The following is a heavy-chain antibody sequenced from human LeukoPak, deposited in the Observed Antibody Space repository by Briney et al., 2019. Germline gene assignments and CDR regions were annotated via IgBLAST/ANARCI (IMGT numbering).Heavy chain of an antibody. CDR1: GFTFSSYM. CDR3: ARDRATPYDFWSGYVYYYYGMDV. V-gene: IGHV3-30-3*01. D-gene: IGHD3-3*01. Sequence: PGGSLRLSCAASGFTFSSYMMNWVRQAPGKGLEWVAVISYDGSNKYYADSVKGRFTISRDNSKNTLYLQMNSLRAEDTAVYYCARDRATPYDFWSGYVYYYYGMDVWGQGTTVTVSS. J-gene: IGHJ6*02. CDR2: ISYDGSNK.